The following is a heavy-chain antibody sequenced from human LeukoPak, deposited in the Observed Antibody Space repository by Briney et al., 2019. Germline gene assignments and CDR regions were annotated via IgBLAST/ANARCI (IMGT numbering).Heavy chain of an antibody. D-gene: IGHD2-2*01. CDR2: INHSGST. V-gene: IGHV4-4*02. Sequence: SETLSLTCAVFGGSISSSNWWSWVRQPPGKGLEWIGEINHSGSTNYNPSLKSRVTISVDTSKNQFSLKLSSVTAADTAVYYCASLWPYQLSAFDIWGQGTMVTVSS. J-gene: IGHJ3*02. CDR1: GGSISSSNW. CDR3: ASLWPYQLSAFDI.